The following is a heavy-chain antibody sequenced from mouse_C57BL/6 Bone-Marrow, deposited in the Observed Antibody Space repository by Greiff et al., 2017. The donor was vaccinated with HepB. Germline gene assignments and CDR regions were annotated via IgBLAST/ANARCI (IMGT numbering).Heavy chain of an antibody. J-gene: IGHJ2*01. D-gene: IGHD2-1*01. CDR1: GYTFTSYW. V-gene: IGHV1-55*01. CDR2: IYPGSGST. Sequence: QVQLQQPGAELVKPGASVKMSCKASGYTFTSYWITWVKQRPGQGLEWIGDIYPGSGSTNYNEKFKSKATLTVDTSSSTAYMQLSSLTSEDSAVYYCASGDGNYFCFDYWGQGTTLTVSS. CDR3: ASGDGNYFCFDY.